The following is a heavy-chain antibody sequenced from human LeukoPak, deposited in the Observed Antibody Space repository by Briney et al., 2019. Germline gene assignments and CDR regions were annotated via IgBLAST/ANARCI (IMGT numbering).Heavy chain of an antibody. V-gene: IGHV3-23*01. Sequence: GGSLRLSCAASGFTFRTYAMSWVRQAPGKGLEWVSAISGSGDNTYYADSVEGRFTISRDNSKNTLALQMNSLRAEDTAVYYCAKEGGSSYYYYYGMHVWGQGTTVTASS. CDR2: ISGSGDNT. CDR1: GFTFRTYA. CDR3: AKEGGSSYYYYYGMHV. D-gene: IGHD3-10*01. J-gene: IGHJ6*02.